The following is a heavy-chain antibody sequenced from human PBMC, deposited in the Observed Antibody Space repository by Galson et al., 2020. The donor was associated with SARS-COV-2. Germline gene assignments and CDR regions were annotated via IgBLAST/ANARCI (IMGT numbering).Heavy chain of an antibody. D-gene: IGHD6-19*01. CDR3: ARMEVAGTPFDY. CDR2: IYYSGST. CDR1: GGSISSYY. Sequence: SETLSLTCTVSGGSISSYYWSWIRQPPGKGLEWIGYIYYSGSTNYNPSLKSRVTISVDTSKNQFSLKLSSVTAADTAVYYCARMEVAGTPFDYWGQGTLVTVSS. J-gene: IGHJ4*02. V-gene: IGHV4-59*01.